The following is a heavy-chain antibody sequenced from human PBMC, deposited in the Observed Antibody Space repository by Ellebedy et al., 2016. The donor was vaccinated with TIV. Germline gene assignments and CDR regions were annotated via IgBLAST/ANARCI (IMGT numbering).Heavy chain of an antibody. CDR2: ITSTDFET. J-gene: IGHJ4*02. CDR3: AKELSFLARNYLDH. Sequence: GESLKISCAASGFTFSNYVMSWVRQAPGKGLEWVSSITSTDFETYYADSVRGRFTISRDNSKSTVYLQMNSLGADDTAVYYCAKELSFLARNYLDHWGQGTLITVSS. D-gene: IGHD3-16*02. V-gene: IGHV3-23*01. CDR1: GFTFSNYV.